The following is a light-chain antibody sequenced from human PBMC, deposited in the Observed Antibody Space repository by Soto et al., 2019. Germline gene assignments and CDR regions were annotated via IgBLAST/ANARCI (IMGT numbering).Light chain of an antibody. CDR3: QQYNSWPPIT. CDR2: GAS. Sequence: EIVMTQSPGTLSVSPGEVATLFCRASQSVRTKLAWYQQRAGQAPRLLMYGASTRATGIPDRFSGSGSRTEFTLTISSLQSEDFAVYYCQQYNSWPPITFGQGTRLEIK. V-gene: IGKV3-15*01. J-gene: IGKJ5*01. CDR1: QSVRTK.